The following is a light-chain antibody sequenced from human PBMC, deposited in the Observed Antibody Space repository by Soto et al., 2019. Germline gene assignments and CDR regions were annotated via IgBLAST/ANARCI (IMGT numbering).Light chain of an antibody. CDR1: TTDIGNYNY. CDR2: EVS. V-gene: IGLV2-14*01. J-gene: IGLJ3*02. CDR3: CAYGGSGNWV. Sequence: QSVLTQPASVSGSLGQSITISCTGTTTDIGNYNYVSWYQQSPGKAPKLLIYEVSNRPSGVSSRFSGSKSGNTASLAVSGLQAEDEAHYYCCAYGGSGNWVFGGGTKLTVL.